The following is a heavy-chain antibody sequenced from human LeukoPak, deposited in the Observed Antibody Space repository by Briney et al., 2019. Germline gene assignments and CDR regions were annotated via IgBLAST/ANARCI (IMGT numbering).Heavy chain of an antibody. CDR2: KSSDGSNP. Sequence: PGGSLRLSCAASGFDLSAYWMHWVRQVPGKGLVWVSRKSSDGSNPNYADSVKGRFTVSRDNAKNTLYLQMNSLRVEDTAVYYCARGRGPYGWFDPWGQGTLVTVSS. CDR1: GFDLSAYW. CDR3: ARGRGPYGWFDP. V-gene: IGHV3-74*01. J-gene: IGHJ5*02. D-gene: IGHD3-10*01.